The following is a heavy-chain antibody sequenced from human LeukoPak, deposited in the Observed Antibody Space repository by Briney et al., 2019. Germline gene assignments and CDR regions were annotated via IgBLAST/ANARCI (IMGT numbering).Heavy chain of an antibody. J-gene: IGHJ4*02. Sequence: NPSETLSLTCTVSGGSISSSSYYWGWIRQPPGKGLEWIGRIYYSGSTYYNPSLKSRVTISVDTSKNQFSLKLSSVTAADTAVYYCARGTQLHYYDSSGYPDYWGQGTLVTVSS. D-gene: IGHD3-22*01. V-gene: IGHV4-39*07. CDR3: ARGTQLHYYDSSGYPDY. CDR2: IYYSGST. CDR1: GGSISSSSYY.